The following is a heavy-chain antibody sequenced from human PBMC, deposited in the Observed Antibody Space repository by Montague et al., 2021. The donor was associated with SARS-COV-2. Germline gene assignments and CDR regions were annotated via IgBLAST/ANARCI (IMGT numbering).Heavy chain of an antibody. V-gene: IGHV6-1*01. CDR1: GDSVSSNIAT. CDR3: AGIPVGSKYYFDF. D-gene: IGHD2-2*01. CDR2: TYYRSKWYN. J-gene: IGHJ4*02. Sequence: CAISGDSVSSNIATWNWIRQSPSGGLEWLGRTYYRSKWYNDYAESVKSRITIDPDTSKHQFSLHLNSVTPEDTAVYYCAGIPVGSKYYFDFWGQGTLVPVSS.